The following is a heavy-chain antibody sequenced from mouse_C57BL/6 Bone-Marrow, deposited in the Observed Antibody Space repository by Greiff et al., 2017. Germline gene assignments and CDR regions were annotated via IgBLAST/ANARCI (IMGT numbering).Heavy chain of an antibody. CDR3: AREVDYDYDAPYFDY. V-gene: IGHV1-9*01. D-gene: IGHD2-4*01. CDR2: ILPGSGST. CDR1: GYTFTGYW. Sequence: VKLVESGAELMKPGASVKLSCKATGYTFTGYWIEWVKQRPGHGLEWIGEILPGSGSTNYNEKFKGKATFTADTSSDTASMQLRGLTTEDSAIYYCAREVDYDYDAPYFDYWVQGTTLTVTS. J-gene: IGHJ2*01.